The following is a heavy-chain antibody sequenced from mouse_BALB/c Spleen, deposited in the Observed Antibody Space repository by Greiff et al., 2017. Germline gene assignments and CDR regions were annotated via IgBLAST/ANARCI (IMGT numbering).Heavy chain of an antibody. J-gene: IGHJ3*01. D-gene: IGHD2-14*01. Sequence: VMLVESGPGLVAPSQSLSITCTVSGFSLTSYGVHWVRQPPGKGLEWLGVIWAGGSTNYNSALMSRLSISKDNSKSQVFLKMNSLQTDDTAMYYCARERYDGWFAYWGQGTLVTVSA. V-gene: IGHV2-9*02. CDR2: IWAGGST. CDR3: ARERYDGWFAY. CDR1: GFSLTSYG.